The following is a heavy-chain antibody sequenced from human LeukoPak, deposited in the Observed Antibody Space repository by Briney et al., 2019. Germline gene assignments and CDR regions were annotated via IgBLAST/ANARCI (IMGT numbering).Heavy chain of an antibody. V-gene: IGHV3-23*01. D-gene: IGHD3-3*01. CDR1: GFTFSSYA. CDR2: ISGSGGST. J-gene: IGHJ4*02. CDR3: AKDRVLRFLEWVLTVSFDY. Sequence: GGSLRLSCAASGFTFSSYAMSWVRQAPGKGLEWVSAISGSGGSTYYADSVKGRFTISRDNSKNTPYLQMNSLRAEDTAVYYCAKDRVLRFLEWVLTVSFDYWGQGTLVTVSS.